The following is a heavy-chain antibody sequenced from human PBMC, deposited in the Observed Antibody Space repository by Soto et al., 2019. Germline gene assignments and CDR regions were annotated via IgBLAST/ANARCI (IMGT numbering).Heavy chain of an antibody. J-gene: IGHJ4*02. V-gene: IGHV4-61*01. Sequence: VQLQESGPGQVKPSETLSLTCSVSGGSVSSGSFHWSWIRQPPGKGLQFIGSIFYNGTANYSPSLENRVSLSIDTSQSQFFLQLISVAAADTAVYYCARIGGWYDIDFWGQGSLVTVSS. CDR2: IFYNGTA. D-gene: IGHD6-19*01. CDR3: ARIGGWYDIDF. CDR1: GGSVSSGSFH.